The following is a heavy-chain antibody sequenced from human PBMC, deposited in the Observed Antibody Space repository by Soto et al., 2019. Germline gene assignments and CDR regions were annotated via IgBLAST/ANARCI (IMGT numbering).Heavy chain of an antibody. CDR2: IYYSGST. CDR3: ARDSKAYTTRLGRYYYYGMDV. J-gene: IGHJ6*02. V-gene: IGHV4-31*03. Sequence: SETLSLTCTVSGGSISSGGYYWSWIRQHPGKGLEWIGYIYYSGSTYYNPSLKSRVTISVDTSKNQFSLKLSSVTAADTAVYYCARDSKAYTTRLGRYYYYGMDVWGQGTTVTVSS. CDR1: GGSISSGGYY. D-gene: IGHD3-16*01.